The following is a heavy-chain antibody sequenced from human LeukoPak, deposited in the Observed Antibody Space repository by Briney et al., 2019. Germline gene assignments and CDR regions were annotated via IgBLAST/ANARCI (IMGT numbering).Heavy chain of an antibody. J-gene: IGHJ4*02. D-gene: IGHD5-18*01. V-gene: IGHV3-23*01. CDR3: AKDRRLGYSYGYHDY. CDR1: GFTFSSYA. Sequence: PGGSLRLSCAASGFTFSSYAMSWVRQAPGKGLEWVSAISGSGGSTYYADSVKGRFTISRDNSKNTLYLQMSSLRAEDTAVYYCAKDRRLGYSYGYHDYWGQGTLVTVSS. CDR2: ISGSGGST.